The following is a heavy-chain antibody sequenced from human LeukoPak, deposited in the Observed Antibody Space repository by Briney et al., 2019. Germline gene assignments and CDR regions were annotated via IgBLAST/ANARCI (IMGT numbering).Heavy chain of an antibody. D-gene: IGHD2-2*02. Sequence: SETLSLTCTVSGGSISSYYWSWIRQPAGKGLEWIGRIYTSGSTNYNPSLKSRVTMSVDTSKNQFSLKLSSVTAADTAVYYCARDFLPVPAAINVGFGPWGQGTLVTVSS. CDR2: IYTSGST. J-gene: IGHJ5*02. CDR1: GGSISSYY. V-gene: IGHV4-4*07. CDR3: ARDFLPVPAAINVGFGP.